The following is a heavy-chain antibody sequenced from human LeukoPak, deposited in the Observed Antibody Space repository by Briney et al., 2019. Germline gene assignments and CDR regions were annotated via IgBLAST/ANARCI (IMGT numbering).Heavy chain of an antibody. CDR2: IKQDGSEK. D-gene: IGHD5-12*01. J-gene: IGHJ4*02. CDR3: TTDVATVNDY. CDR1: GFTFSDYW. V-gene: IGHV3-7*03. Sequence: GGSLRLSCATSGFTFSDYWMNWVRQAPGKGLEWVANIKQDGSEKYYVDSVKGRFTISRDNAKNSLYLQMDSLKTEDTAVYYCTTDVATVNDYWGQGTLVTVSS.